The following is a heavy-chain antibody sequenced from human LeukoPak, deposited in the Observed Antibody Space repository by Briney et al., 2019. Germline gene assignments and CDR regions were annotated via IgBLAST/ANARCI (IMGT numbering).Heavy chain of an antibody. V-gene: IGHV5-51*01. CDR3: VRRTCSGGRCYFDY. D-gene: IGHD2-15*01. J-gene: IGHJ4*02. Sequence: GESLKISCKGSGYTFTNYWIGWVRQMPGKGLEWMGIIYPGKSETRYSPSFQGRVTISADKSISTAYLQWNSLRASDSAMYYCVRRTCSGGRCYFDYWGQGILVTVSS. CDR2: IYPGKSET. CDR1: GYTFTNYW.